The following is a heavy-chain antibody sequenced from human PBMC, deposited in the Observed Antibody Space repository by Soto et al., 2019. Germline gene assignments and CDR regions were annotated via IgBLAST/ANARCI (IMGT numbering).Heavy chain of an antibody. Sequence: GGSLRLSCAASGFTFSSYAMHWVRQAPGKGLEWVAVISYDGSNKYYADSVKGRFTISRDNSKNTLYLQMNSLRAEDTAVYYCARDLRAVAAWGYYYYGMDVWGQGTTVTISS. J-gene: IGHJ6*02. CDR2: ISYDGSNK. V-gene: IGHV3-30-3*01. CDR3: ARDLRAVAAWGYYYYGMDV. D-gene: IGHD6-19*01. CDR1: GFTFSSYA.